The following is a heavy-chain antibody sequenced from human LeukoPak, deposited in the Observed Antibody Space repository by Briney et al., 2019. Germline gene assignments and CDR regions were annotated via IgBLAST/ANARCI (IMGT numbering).Heavy chain of an antibody. CDR2: ISYDGSNE. CDR3: ARGSGTTVIRRWFDP. Sequence: GGSLRLSCAASGFTFSSYGMHWVRQAPGKGLEWVAVISYDGSNEYYVDSVKGRFTISRDNSKNTLYLQMNSLRAEDTAVYYCARGSGTTVIRRWFDPWGQGTLVTVSS. V-gene: IGHV3-30*03. CDR1: GFTFSSYG. D-gene: IGHD4-17*01. J-gene: IGHJ5*02.